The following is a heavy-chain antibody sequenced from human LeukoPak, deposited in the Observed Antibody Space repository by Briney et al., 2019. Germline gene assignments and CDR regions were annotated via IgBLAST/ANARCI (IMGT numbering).Heavy chain of an antibody. Sequence: ASVKVSCKASGYTFTGYYMHWVRQAPGQGLEWMGWINPNSGVTNYAQKFQGRVTMTRDTSISTAYMELSRLRSDDTAVYYCARAVPLRTLYYYDYWGQGTLVTVSS. CDR3: ARAVPLRTLYYYDY. D-gene: IGHD1/OR15-1a*01. V-gene: IGHV1-2*02. CDR1: GYTFTGYY. J-gene: IGHJ4*02. CDR2: INPNSGVT.